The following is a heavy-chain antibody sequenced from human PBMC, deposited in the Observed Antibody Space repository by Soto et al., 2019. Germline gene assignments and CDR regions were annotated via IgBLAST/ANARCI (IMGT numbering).Heavy chain of an antibody. J-gene: IGHJ4*02. CDR3: TRAVAAAGTSQFDY. CDR1: GFTFSGSA. Sequence: EVQLVESGGGLVQPGGSLKLSCAASGFTFSGSAMHWVRQASGKGLEWVGRIRSKANSYATAYAASVKGRFTISRDDSKNTAYLQMNSLKTVDTAVYYCTRAVAAAGTSQFDYWGQGTLVTVSS. D-gene: IGHD6-13*01. CDR2: IRSKANSYAT. V-gene: IGHV3-73*01.